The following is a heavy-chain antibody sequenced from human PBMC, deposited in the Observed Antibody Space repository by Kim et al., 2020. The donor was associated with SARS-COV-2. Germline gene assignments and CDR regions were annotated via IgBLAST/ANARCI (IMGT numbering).Heavy chain of an antibody. J-gene: IGHJ4*02. Sequence: SETLSLTCTVSGGSISSYYWSWIRQPPGKGLEWIGYIYYSGSTNYNPSLKSRVTISVDTSKNQFSLKLSSVTAADTAVYYCARGYSYGRDYWGQGTLVTVSS. D-gene: IGHD5-18*01. CDR3: ARGYSYGRDY. V-gene: IGHV4-59*13. CDR1: GGSISSYY. CDR2: IYYSGST.